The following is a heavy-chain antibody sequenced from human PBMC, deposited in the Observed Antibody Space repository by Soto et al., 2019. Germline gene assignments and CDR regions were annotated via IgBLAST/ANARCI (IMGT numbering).Heavy chain of an antibody. CDR1: GGSISSSSYY. CDR3: ARHVGYCSGGSCYSGERYFDY. Sequence: QLQLQESGPGLVKPSETLSLTCTVSGGSISSSSYYWGWIRQPPGKGLEWIGSIYYSGSTYYNPSLKSRVTISVDTSKNQFSLKLSSVTAADTAVYYCARHVGYCSGGSCYSGERYFDYWGQGTLVTVSS. V-gene: IGHV4-39*01. CDR2: IYYSGST. J-gene: IGHJ4*02. D-gene: IGHD2-15*01.